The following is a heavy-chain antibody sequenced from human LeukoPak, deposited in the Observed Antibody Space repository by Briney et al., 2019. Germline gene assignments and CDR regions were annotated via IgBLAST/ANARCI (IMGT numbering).Heavy chain of an antibody. CDR1: GDSVSSNSAV. Sequence: SQTLSLTCSISGDSVSSNSAVWNWIRQSPSRGLEWLGRTYYRPKWYNDYALSVKSRITINPDASKNQFSLQLNSVTPEDTAVYYCASSSLRGSDAFDIWGQGTMVTVSS. D-gene: IGHD3-16*01. J-gene: IGHJ3*02. CDR2: TYYRPKWYN. CDR3: ASSSLRGSDAFDI. V-gene: IGHV6-1*01.